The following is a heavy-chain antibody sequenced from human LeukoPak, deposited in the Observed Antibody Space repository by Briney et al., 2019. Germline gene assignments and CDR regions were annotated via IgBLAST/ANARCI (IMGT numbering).Heavy chain of an antibody. CDR2: IRAGGSVT. D-gene: IGHD5-12*01. Sequence: GGSLTLSCAASGFTFSSYAMSWVRQAPGKGLEWVSAIRAGGSVTYYADSVKGRFAISRDDSKNTLYLQMNSLRAEDTAVYYCARGYSGYDRAIDYWGQGTLVTVSS. V-gene: IGHV3-23*01. J-gene: IGHJ4*02. CDR3: ARGYSGYDRAIDY. CDR1: GFTFSSYA.